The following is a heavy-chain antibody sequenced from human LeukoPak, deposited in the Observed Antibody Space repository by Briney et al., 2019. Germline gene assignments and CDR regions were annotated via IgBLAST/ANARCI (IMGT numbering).Heavy chain of an antibody. J-gene: IGHJ4*02. D-gene: IGHD3-10*01. CDR3: ARTSYHYNSGDYGWYFDY. Sequence: SETLSLTCTVSRGSISNYYWGWIRQPPGKGLEWIGYIYYSGITKYSPSLKSRVTISVDTSKNQFSLRLTSVTAADTAVYYCARTSYHYNSGDYGWYFDYWGQGTLVTVSA. V-gene: IGHV4-59*01. CDR1: RGSISNYY. CDR2: IYYSGIT.